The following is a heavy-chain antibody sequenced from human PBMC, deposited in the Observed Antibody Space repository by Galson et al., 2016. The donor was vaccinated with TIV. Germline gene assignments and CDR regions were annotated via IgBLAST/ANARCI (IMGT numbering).Heavy chain of an antibody. D-gene: IGHD3-22*01. CDR2: VYSDGST. CDR1: GLTVSTNY. V-gene: IGHV3-53*01. Sequence: SLRLSCAASGLTVSTNYMSWVRQAPGKGLEWVSTVYSDGSTYYADSVKGRFTISRDNSKNTVYLQLSSLRAEDTAVYYCARSYDSSGNRGRFDHWGQGTLVTVSS. J-gene: IGHJ4*02. CDR3: ARSYDSSGNRGRFDH.